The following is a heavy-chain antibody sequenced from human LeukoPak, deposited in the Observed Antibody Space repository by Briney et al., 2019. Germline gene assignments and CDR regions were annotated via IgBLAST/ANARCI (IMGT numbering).Heavy chain of an antibody. D-gene: IGHD3-22*01. CDR3: AIRSDYYDSSGYYYY. Sequence: ASVKVSCKVSGYTLTELSMHWVRQAPGKGLEWMGGFDPEDGETIYAQKFQGRVTMTEDTSTDTAYMELSSLRSEDTAVYYCAIRSDYYDSSGYYYYWGQGTLVTASS. CDR1: GYTLTELS. J-gene: IGHJ4*02. CDR2: FDPEDGET. V-gene: IGHV1-24*01.